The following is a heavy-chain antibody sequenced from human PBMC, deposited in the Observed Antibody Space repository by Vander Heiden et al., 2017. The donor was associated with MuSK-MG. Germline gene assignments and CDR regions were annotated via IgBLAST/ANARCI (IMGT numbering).Heavy chain of an antibody. Sequence: QVQLVQSGAEVKKPGSSVKVSCKTSGGTFSSYAISWVRQAPGQGLEWMGGIIPIFGTANYTQKFQGRVTITADESTSTAYMELSSLRSEDTAVYYCAREIPHSSSWSHPIDWGQGTLVTVSS. CDR2: IIPIFGTA. CDR1: GGTFSSYA. V-gene: IGHV1-69*01. CDR3: AREIPHSSSWSHPID. J-gene: IGHJ4*02. D-gene: IGHD6-13*01.